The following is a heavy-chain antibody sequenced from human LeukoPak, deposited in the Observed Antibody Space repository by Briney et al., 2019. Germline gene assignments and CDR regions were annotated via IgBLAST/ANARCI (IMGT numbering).Heavy chain of an antibody. CDR3: AREAPITIFGVARWDYYYYYYMDV. CDR2: IYTSGST. CDR1: GGSISSYY. J-gene: IGHJ6*03. Sequence: PSETLSLTCTVSGGSISSYYWSWIRQPAGKGLEWIGRIYTSGSTNYNPSLKSRVTMSVDTSKNQFSLKLSSVTAADTAVYYCAREAPITIFGVARWDYYYYYYMDVWGKGTTVTVSS. V-gene: IGHV4-4*07. D-gene: IGHD3-3*01.